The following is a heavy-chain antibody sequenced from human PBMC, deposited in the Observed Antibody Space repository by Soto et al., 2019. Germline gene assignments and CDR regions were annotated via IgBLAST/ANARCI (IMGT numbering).Heavy chain of an antibody. V-gene: IGHV1-69*13. CDR3: ARGFIGVQNYYYYYGMDV. D-gene: IGHD1-26*01. J-gene: IGHJ6*02. CDR2: IIPIFGTA. CDR1: GGTFSSYA. Sequence: ASVKVSCKASGGTFSSYAISWVRQAPGQGLEWMGGIIPIFGTANYAQKFQGRVTITADESTSTAYMELSSLRSEDTAVYYCARGFIGVQNYYYYYGMDVWGQGTTVTVSS.